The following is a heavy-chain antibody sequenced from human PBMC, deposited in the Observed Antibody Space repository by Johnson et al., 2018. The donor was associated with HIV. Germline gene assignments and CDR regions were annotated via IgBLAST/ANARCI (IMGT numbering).Heavy chain of an antibody. D-gene: IGHD6-25*01. CDR1: GFTFSNYA. CDR3: AREVRAYSSGPDACDI. Sequence: QVQLVESGGGLVQPGGSLRLSCAASGFTFSNYAMHWVRQAPGKGLEWVAVTSYDGNNKYYVDSVKGRFTISSDNSKNTLYLQMNSLRPEDTAGYYCAREVRAYSSGPDACDIWGQGTMVTVSS. V-gene: IGHV3-30*04. CDR2: TSYDGNNK. J-gene: IGHJ3*02.